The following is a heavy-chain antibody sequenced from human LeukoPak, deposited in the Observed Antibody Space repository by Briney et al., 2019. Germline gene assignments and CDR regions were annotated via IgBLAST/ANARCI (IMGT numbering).Heavy chain of an antibody. CDR3: ARDYRSSQSGGQFDH. CDR2: ISTYNDMR. V-gene: IGHV1-18*01. J-gene: IGHJ4*02. D-gene: IGHD2-2*01. Sequence: ASVKVSCKASGYSFTSYGISWVRQAPGLGLEGMGWISTYNDMRNYAQKLQGRVTMATDTSTSTVYMELRSLRSDDTAVYYCARDYRSSQSGGQFDHWGQGTVVAVSS. CDR1: GYSFTSYG.